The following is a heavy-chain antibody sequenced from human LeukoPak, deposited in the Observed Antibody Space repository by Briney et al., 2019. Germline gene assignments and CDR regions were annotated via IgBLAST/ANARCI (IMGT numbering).Heavy chain of an antibody. CDR2: INSDGSST. V-gene: IGHV3-74*01. D-gene: IGHD4-17*01. Sequence: GGSLRLSCAASGFTFSSYGMHWVRQAPGKGLVWVSRINSDGSSTSYADSVKGRFTISRDNAKNTLYLQMNSLRAEDTAVYYCASDGTVTNFDYWGQGPLVTVSS. CDR3: ASDGTVTNFDY. J-gene: IGHJ4*02. CDR1: GFTFSSYG.